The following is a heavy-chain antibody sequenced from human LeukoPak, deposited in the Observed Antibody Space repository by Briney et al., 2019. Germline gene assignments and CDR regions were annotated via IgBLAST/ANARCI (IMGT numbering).Heavy chain of an antibody. CDR1: GFIFNTFA. Sequence: GGSLRLSCVASGFIFNTFALTWVRQAPGKGLEWVSAISGSGGSTYYADSVKGRFTISRDNSKNTLYLQMNSLRAEDTAVYYCANKYCSGGSCYFPFDYWGQGTLVTVSS. J-gene: IGHJ4*02. V-gene: IGHV3-23*01. CDR3: ANKYCSGGSCYFPFDY. D-gene: IGHD2-15*01. CDR2: ISGSGGST.